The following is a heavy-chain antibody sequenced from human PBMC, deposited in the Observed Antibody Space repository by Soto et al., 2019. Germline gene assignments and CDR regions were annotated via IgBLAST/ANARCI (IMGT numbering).Heavy chain of an antibody. CDR2: IYPGDSDT. J-gene: IGHJ3*02. CDR1: GYSSTSYW. D-gene: IGHD1-26*01. Sequence: GVSRKNYCKGAGYSSTSYWIGCVRQMPGKGLEWMGIIYPGDSDTRYSPSFQGQVTISADKSISTAYLQWSSLKASDTAMYYCARPPYSGSYLDAFDIWGQGTMVT. CDR3: ARPPYSGSYLDAFDI. V-gene: IGHV5-51*01.